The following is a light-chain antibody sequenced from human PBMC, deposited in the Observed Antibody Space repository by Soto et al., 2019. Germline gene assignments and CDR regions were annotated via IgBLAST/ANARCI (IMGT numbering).Light chain of an antibody. J-gene: IGLJ2*01. Sequence: QSALTQPPSASGSPGQSVTISCTGTSSDVGGYTYVSWYQQHPGKAPKLMIYEVSKRPSGVPDRFSGSKSGNTASLTVSGLQAEDEADYYCSSYAGSSTLVFGGGTKVTVL. CDR3: SSYAGSSTLV. CDR1: SSDVGGYTY. CDR2: EVS. V-gene: IGLV2-8*01.